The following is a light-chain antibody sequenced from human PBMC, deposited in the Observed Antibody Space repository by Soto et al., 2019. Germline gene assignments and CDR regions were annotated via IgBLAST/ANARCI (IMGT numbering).Light chain of an antibody. CDR2: AAS. CDR3: QQNYNPPWT. V-gene: IGKV1-39*01. J-gene: IGKJ1*01. Sequence: DIQMTQSPSSLSASVGDRVTITCRASQFSNKYLSWYQQKPGKVPKLLINAASTLQSGVPSRFNGSRSGTDFTLATSSLQPEDFATYYCQQNYNPPWTFGQGTKVEIK. CDR1: QFSNKY.